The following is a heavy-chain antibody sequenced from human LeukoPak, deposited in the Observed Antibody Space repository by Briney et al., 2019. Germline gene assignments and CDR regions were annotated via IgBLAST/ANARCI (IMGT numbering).Heavy chain of an antibody. CDR1: GFTFSSYE. CDR3: ARTMAF. V-gene: IGHV3-48*03. Sequence: GGSLRLSCTASGFTFSSYEMNWVRQAPGEGLEWVSDISSSGSPIYYADSVKGRFTVSRDNAKNSLYLQMSSLRAEDTAVYYCARTMAFWGQGTLVAVSS. CDR2: ISSSGSPI. D-gene: IGHD5-24*01. J-gene: IGHJ4*02.